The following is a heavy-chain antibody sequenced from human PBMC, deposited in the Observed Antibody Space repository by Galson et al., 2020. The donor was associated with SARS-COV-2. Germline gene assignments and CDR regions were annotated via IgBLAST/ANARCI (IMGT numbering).Heavy chain of an antibody. J-gene: IGHJ2*01. D-gene: IGHD5-18*01. CDR1: GGSFSGYY. V-gene: IGHV4-30-2*01. CDR3: ARRYTYGLSPYWYFDL. Sequence: SQTLSLTCAVYGGSFSGYYWTWIRQPPGKGLEWIGYIYQSGATHYNPSLKSRLTISLDRSKNQLSLDLRSVNVADSAVYYCARRYTYGLSPYWYFDLWGRGTLVTVSS. CDR2: IYQSGAT.